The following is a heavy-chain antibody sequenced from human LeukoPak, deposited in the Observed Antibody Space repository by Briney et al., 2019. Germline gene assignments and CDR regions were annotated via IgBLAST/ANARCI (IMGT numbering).Heavy chain of an antibody. D-gene: IGHD3-16*01. CDR2: IYYSGST. V-gene: IGHV4-39*07. CDR1: GGSISSSSYY. Sequence: SETLSLTCTVSGGSISSSSYYWGWIRQPPGKGLEWIGSIYYSGSTYYNPSLKSRVTISVDTSKNQFSLKLSSVTAADTAVYYCARDLRLGDDFDYWGQGTLVTVSS. CDR3: ARDLRLGDDFDY. J-gene: IGHJ4*02.